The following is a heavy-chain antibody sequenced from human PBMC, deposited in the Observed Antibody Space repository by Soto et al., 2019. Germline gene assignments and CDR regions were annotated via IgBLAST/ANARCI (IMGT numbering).Heavy chain of an antibody. D-gene: IGHD2-15*01. J-gene: IGHJ3*02. CDR1: GGSISSGGYY. V-gene: IGHV4-31*03. Sequence: QVQLQESGPGLVKPSQTLSLTCTVSGGSISSGGYYWSWIRQHPGKGLEWIGYIYYSGSTYYNPSLKSRVTISVDTSKNQFSLKLRSVTAADTAVYYCARVEVVVVAARPYDAFDIRGQGTMVTVSS. CDR3: ARVEVVVVAARPYDAFDI. CDR2: IYYSGST.